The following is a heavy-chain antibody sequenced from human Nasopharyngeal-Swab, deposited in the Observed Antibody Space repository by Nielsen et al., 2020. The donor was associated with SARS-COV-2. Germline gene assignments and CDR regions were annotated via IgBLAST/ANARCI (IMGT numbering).Heavy chain of an antibody. D-gene: IGHD3-10*01. Sequence: GESLEISCAASGFTFSSYAMSWVRQAPGKGLEWVSAISGSGGSTYYADSVKGRFTISRDNSKNTLYLQMNSLRAEDTAVYYCAKGLWFGELLSGLNYWGQGTLVTVSS. CDR3: AKGLWFGELLSGLNY. J-gene: IGHJ4*02. CDR2: ISGSGGST. CDR1: GFTFSSYA. V-gene: IGHV3-23*01.